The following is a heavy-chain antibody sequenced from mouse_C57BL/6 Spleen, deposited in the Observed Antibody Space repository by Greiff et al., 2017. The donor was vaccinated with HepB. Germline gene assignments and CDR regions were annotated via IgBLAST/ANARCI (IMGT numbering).Heavy chain of an antibody. CDR1: GFTFTDYY. D-gene: IGHD1-1*01. V-gene: IGHV7-3*01. CDR3: ARYKGSSYDYAMDY. J-gene: IGHJ4*01. Sequence: DVMLVESGGGLVQPGGSLSLSCAASGFTFTDYYMSWVRQPPGKALEWLGFIRNKANGYTTEYSASVKGRFTISRDNSQSILYLQMNALRAEDSATYYCARYKGSSYDYAMDYWGQGTSVTVSS. CDR2: IRNKANGYTT.